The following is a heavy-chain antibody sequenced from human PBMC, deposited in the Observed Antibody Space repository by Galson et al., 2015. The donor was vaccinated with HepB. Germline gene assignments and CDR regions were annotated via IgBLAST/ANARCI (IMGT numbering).Heavy chain of an antibody. V-gene: IGHV1-46*01. CDR3: ARAGYISSWYCDF. J-gene: IGHJ4*02. CDR2: INPSGGRT. Sequence: SVKVSCKASGYTFTSYYMHWVRQAPGQGLEWMGIINPSGGRTDYAQKFQGRATVTRDTSTSTVYMELSSLRSEDTAVYYCARAGYISSWYCDFWGQGTLVTVSS. CDR1: GYTFTSYY. D-gene: IGHD6-13*01.